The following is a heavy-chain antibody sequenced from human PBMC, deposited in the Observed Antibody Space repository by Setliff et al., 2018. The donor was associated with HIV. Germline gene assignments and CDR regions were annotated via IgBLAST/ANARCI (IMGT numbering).Heavy chain of an antibody. CDR3: ARVYYFDSSGYYQRGDVFDI. CDR1: GGSTSNEY. Sequence: SETLSLTCTGSGGSTSNEYWSCIRQPPGKGLGWIGYIYDSGSPKYNPSLKSRVTISIDTSKSQISLKLTSVTAADTAMYHCARVYYFDSSGYYQRGDVFDIWVQGTRVT. CDR2: IYDSGSP. J-gene: IGHJ3*02. V-gene: IGHV4-59*01. D-gene: IGHD3-22*01.